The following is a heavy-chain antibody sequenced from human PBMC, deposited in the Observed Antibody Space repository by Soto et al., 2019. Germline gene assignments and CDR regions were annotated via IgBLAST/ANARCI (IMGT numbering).Heavy chain of an antibody. Sequence: QVPLVQSGAEVKKPGASVMVSCKASGYTFTSYAMHWVRQAPGQRLEWMGWINTGKGNTKYSQKFQGRVTITSDTAASTDYRDVSGLRSEDTAMYYCARAGDDCSAANCYVIDYWGQGTLVTVSS. D-gene: IGHD2-2*01. J-gene: IGHJ4*02. CDR1: GYTFTSYA. CDR2: INTGKGNT. V-gene: IGHV1-3*04. CDR3: ARAGDDCSAANCYVIDY.